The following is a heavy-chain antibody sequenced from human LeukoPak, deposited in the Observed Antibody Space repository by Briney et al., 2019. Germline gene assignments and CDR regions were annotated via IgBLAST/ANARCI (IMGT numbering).Heavy chain of an antibody. CDR1: GGTFSSYA. J-gene: IGHJ4*02. CDR2: IIPIFGTA. D-gene: IGHD3-3*01. V-gene: IGHV1-69*06. Sequence: ASVKVSCKASGGTFSSYAISWVRQAPGQGLEWMGGIIPIFGTANYAQKFQGRVTITADKSTSTAYMELSSLRSEDTAVYYCARVSVYDFWSGYYSSFDYWGQGTLVTVSS. CDR3: ARVSVYDFWSGYYSSFDY.